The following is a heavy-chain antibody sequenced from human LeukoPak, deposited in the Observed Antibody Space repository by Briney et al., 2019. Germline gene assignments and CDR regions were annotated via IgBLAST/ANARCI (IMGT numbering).Heavy chain of an antibody. Sequence: GGSLRLSCAASGFTLSSYAMHWVRQAPGKGLEYVSAISKNGGNTYYANSVKGGFSISRDNSKNTLYLQMGSLRTEDMAVYYCARVGEGRYYQYCYMDVWGKGTTVTVSS. CDR3: ARVGEGRYYQYCYMDV. CDR2: ISKNGGNT. J-gene: IGHJ6*03. D-gene: IGHD1-26*01. V-gene: IGHV3-64*01. CDR1: GFTLSSYA.